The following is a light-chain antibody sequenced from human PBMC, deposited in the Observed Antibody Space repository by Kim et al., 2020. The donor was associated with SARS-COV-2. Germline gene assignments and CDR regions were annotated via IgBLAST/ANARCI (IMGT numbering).Light chain of an antibody. CDR2: GKN. CDR1: SLRNYY. CDR3: KSRDSRGSQLG. J-gene: IGLJ2*01. V-gene: IGLV3-19*01. Sequence: SSELTQDPAVSVALGQTVTITCQGDSLRNYYASWYQQKPGQAPLLVIYGKNNRPSGIPDRFSGSNSGNTASLTITGAQAGDEADYYCKSRDSRGSQLGFG.